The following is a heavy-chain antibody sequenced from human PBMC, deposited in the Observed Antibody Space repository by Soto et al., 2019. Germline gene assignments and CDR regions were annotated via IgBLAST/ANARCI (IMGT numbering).Heavy chain of an antibody. V-gene: IGHV1-2*04. CDR3: ARECSYGDYPSYWFDP. CDR2: INPNSGGT. Sequence: ASVKVSCKASGYTFTGYYMHWVRQAPGQGLEWMGWINPNSGGTNYAQKFQGWVTMTRDTSISTAYMELSRLRSDDTAVYYCARECSYGDYPSYWFDPWGQGTLVTVSS. CDR1: GYTFTGYY. D-gene: IGHD4-17*01. J-gene: IGHJ5*02.